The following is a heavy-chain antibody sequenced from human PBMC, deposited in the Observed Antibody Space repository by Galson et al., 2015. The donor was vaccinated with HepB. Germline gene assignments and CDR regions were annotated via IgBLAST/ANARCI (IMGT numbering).Heavy chain of an antibody. Sequence: SLRLSCAASGFTFSYYNMDWVRQAPGKGLEWVSYISSSSSTIYYAESVKGRFTISRDNANNSLYLQMNSLRDEDTAVYYCARDSMVAGAVDIWGQGTMVTVSS. V-gene: IGHV3-48*02. CDR2: ISSSSSTI. CDR3: ARDSMVAGAVDI. D-gene: IGHD4/OR15-4a*01. J-gene: IGHJ3*02. CDR1: GFTFSYYN.